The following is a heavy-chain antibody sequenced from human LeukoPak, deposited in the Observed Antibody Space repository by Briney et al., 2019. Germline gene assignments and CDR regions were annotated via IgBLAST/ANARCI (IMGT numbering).Heavy chain of an antibody. CDR1: GLTFSSFE. V-gene: IGHV3-48*03. Sequence: GGSLRLSCAASGLTFSSFEMNWVRQAPGKGLEWVSYINSRGSTIYYADSVKGRFTISRDNAENSLFLQMSSLRAEDTAVYYCARDLRTTVTTSTYFDLWGRGTLVTVSS. CDR3: ARDLRTTVTTSTYFDL. CDR2: INSRGSTI. J-gene: IGHJ2*01. D-gene: IGHD4-17*01.